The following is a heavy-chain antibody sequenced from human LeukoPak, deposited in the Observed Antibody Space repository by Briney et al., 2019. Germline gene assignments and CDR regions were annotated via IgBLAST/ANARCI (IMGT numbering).Heavy chain of an antibody. CDR2: ISGSGGST. J-gene: IGHJ4*02. CDR1: GFTLSSYA. CDR3: AKGREGNYYDSPLDY. V-gene: IGHV3-23*01. Sequence: GGSLRLSCAASGFTLSSYAMSWVRQAPGKGLEWVSAISGSGGSTYYADSVKGRLTISRDNSKNTLYLQMNSLRAEDTAVYYCAKGREGNYYDSPLDYWGQGTLVTVSS. D-gene: IGHD3-22*01.